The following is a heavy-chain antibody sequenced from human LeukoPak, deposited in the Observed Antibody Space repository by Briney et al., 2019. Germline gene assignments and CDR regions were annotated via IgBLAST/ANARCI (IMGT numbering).Heavy chain of an antibody. V-gene: IGHV3-15*01. J-gene: IGHJ4*02. CDR2: IKSKTDGETT. D-gene: IGHD3-22*01. Sequence: PGGSLRLSCSASGFIFSDYYMSWIRQAPGKGLEWVGRIKSKTDGETTDYGVPEKDRFTISRDDSKNTVYLQMRSLKTEDTAVYYCTTDSQRSIYYYEFDYWGQGTLVTVSS. CDR3: TTDSQRSIYYYEFDY. CDR1: GFIFSDYY.